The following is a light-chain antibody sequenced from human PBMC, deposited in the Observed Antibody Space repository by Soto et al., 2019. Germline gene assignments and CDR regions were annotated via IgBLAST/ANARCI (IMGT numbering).Light chain of an antibody. CDR3: QSYNDWPFT. CDR2: GAS. CDR1: ESLSTY. J-gene: IGKJ2*01. Sequence: EIVMTQSPATLSVSPGERVTLSCRASESLSTYLAWYQQKPGQAPRRLIYGASTKATGITARFSGSGSATDFTLTISSLQSEDFAVYYCQSYNDWPFTFGQGTKLEI. V-gene: IGKV3-15*01.